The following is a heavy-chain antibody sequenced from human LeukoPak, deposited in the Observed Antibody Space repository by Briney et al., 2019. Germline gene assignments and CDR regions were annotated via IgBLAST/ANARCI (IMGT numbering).Heavy chain of an antibody. CDR1: GFTFRSYW. CDR3: ARPPPGQGFDY. Sequence: GGSLRLSCVVSGFTFRSYWMHWVRQVSGKGLLWVSRINTDGSIIAYADSVKGRFTISGDNAKNTLYLEMNSLTAADTAVYYCARPPPGQGFDYWGQGTLVTVSS. V-gene: IGHV3-74*03. CDR2: INTDGSII. J-gene: IGHJ4*02. D-gene: IGHD3-10*01.